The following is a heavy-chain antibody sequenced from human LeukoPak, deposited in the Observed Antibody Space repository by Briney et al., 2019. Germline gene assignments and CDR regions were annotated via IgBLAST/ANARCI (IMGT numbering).Heavy chain of an antibody. V-gene: IGHV3-21*01. D-gene: IGHD6-6*01. CDR1: GFTFSSCS. J-gene: IGHJ6*02. CDR2: ISSSSSYV. Sequence: GGPLRLSCAASGFTFSSCSMNWVRQAPGKGLEWVSSISSSSSYVYYADSVKGRFTISRDNAKNSLYLQMNSLRAEDTAVYYCARDRIAARTYYYYGMDVWGQGTTVTVSS. CDR3: ARDRIAARTYYYYGMDV.